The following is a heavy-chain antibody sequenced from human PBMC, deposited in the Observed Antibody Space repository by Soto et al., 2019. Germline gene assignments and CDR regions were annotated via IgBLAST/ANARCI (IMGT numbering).Heavy chain of an antibody. CDR1: AVSIRRYD. Sequence: SETLSLTCSVSAVSIRRYDCSWIRQPPGKGLEWIGYAYYDGITGYSPSLKSRVTMAVDTSKNQVSLELNSVTSEDRDVYYYPTHRSTYGGGGKGEVKANWCDPWGQGILVTV. CDR2: AYYDGIT. D-gene: IGHD2-8*01. V-gene: IGHV4-59*01. J-gene: IGHJ5*02. CDR3: PTHRSTYGGGGKGEVKANWCDP.